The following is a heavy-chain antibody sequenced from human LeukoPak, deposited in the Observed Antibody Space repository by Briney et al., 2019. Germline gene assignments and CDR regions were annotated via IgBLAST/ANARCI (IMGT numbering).Heavy chain of an antibody. CDR3: ARRRGYYYNNWFDP. J-gene: IGHJ5*02. CDR2: INHSGST. V-gene: IGHV4-34*01. Sequence: TSSETLSLTCAVYGGSFSGYYWSWIRQPPGKGLEWIGEINHSGSTNYNPSLKSRVTISVDTSKNQFSLKLSSVTAADTAVYYCARRRGYYYNNWFDPWGQGTLVTVSS. CDR1: GGSFSGYY. D-gene: IGHD3-10*01.